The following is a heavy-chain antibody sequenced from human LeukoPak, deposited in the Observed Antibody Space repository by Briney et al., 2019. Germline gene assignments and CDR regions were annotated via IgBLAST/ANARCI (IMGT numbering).Heavy chain of an antibody. CDR2: ISWNSGSI. D-gene: IGHD3-10*01. V-gene: IGHV3-9*03. J-gene: IGHJ4*02. CDR3: AKGAFAYYYGSGRYYFDY. CDR1: GFTFDDYA. Sequence: GGSLRLSCAASGFTFDDYAMHWVRQAPGKGLEWVSGISWNSGSIGYADSVKGRFTISRDNAKNSLYLQMNSLRAEDMALYYCAKGAFAYYYGSGRYYFDYWGQGTLVTVSS.